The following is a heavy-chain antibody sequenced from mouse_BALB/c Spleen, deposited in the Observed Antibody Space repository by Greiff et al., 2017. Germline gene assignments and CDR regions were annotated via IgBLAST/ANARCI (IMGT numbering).Heavy chain of an antibody. CDR2: ISYDGSN. Sequence: EVQLQESGPGLVKPSQSLSLTCSVTGYSFTSGYFWYWIRQLPGNNLECMGYISYDGSNNYNPSLKNRISITRDTSKNQFFLKLNSVTTEDTATYYCARVGAGSYFDVWGAGTTVTVSS. V-gene: IGHV3-6*02. CDR1: GYSFTSGYF. D-gene: IGHD4-1*01. J-gene: IGHJ1*01. CDR3: ARVGAGSYFDV.